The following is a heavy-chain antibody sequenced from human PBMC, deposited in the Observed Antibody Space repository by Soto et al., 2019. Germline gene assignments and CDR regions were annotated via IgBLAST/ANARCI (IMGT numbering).Heavy chain of an antibody. Sequence: QAQLVQSGAEVKKPGASMKVSCKASGYTFNNYDINWVRQATGQGLEWMGWVNPNSGNTGYEQKFQGRVTMTRDTSITTAYMELSRLRSEDKAVYYCARGKSLENWGQGTPVTVSS. J-gene: IGHJ4*02. CDR1: GYTFNNYD. V-gene: IGHV1-8*01. CDR2: VNPNSGNT. CDR3: ARGKSLEN. D-gene: IGHD1-1*01.